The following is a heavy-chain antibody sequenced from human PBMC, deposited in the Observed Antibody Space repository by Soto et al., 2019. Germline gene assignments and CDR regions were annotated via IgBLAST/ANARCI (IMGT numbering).Heavy chain of an antibody. Sequence: PSETLSLTCTVAGGSISSYYWSWIRQTPGKGLEWIGYIYYSGSTNYNPSLKSRVTISVDTSKNQFSLKLSSVTAADTAVYYCAREGQVGSTIFFQYWGQGTLVTVSS. CDR1: GGSISSYY. CDR2: IYYSGST. CDR3: AREGQVGSTIFFQY. V-gene: IGHV4-59*01. J-gene: IGHJ1*01. D-gene: IGHD1-26*01.